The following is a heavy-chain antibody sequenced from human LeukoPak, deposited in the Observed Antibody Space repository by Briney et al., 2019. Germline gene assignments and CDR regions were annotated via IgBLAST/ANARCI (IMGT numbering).Heavy chain of an antibody. J-gene: IGHJ5*02. CDR2: INHSGST. D-gene: IGHD3-10*01. V-gene: IGHV4-34*01. CDR3: ARETMVRGVRPKRFDP. Sequence: SETLSLTCAVYGGSFSGYYWSWIRQPPGKGLEWIGEINHSGSTNYNPSLKSRVTISVDTSKNQFSLKLSSETAADTAVYYCARETMVRGVRPKRFDPWGQGTLVTVSS. CDR1: GGSFSGYY.